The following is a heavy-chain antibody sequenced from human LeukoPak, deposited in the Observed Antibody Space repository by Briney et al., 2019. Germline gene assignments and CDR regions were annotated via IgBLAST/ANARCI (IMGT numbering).Heavy chain of an antibody. CDR3: ASGVAAVVPAY. J-gene: IGHJ4*02. V-gene: IGHV4-30-4*07. D-gene: IGHD2-15*01. CDR1: GGSISSGGYS. CDR2: IYFSGST. Sequence: PSQTLSLTCAVSGGSISSGGYSWSWIRQPPGKGLEWIGYIYFSGSTNSNPSLKSRVTISTDTSKNQFSLQLRSVTAADTAVYYCASGVAAVVPAYWGQGTLVTVSS.